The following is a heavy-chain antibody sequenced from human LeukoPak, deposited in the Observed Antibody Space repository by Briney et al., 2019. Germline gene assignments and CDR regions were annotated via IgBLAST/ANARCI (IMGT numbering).Heavy chain of an antibody. J-gene: IGHJ4*02. CDR1: GFTFSSYA. V-gene: IGHV3-23*01. Sequence: GGSLRLSCAASGFTFSSYAMTWVRQAPGKGLEWVSTISASGGGAYYADSVKGRFTISRDNSKDTLSLQMNTLRAEDTAVYYCAKDVRRAEYCSATTCYTSSFDYWGQGTLVTVSS. D-gene: IGHD2-2*02. CDR2: ISASGGGA. CDR3: AKDVRRAEYCSATTCYTSSFDY.